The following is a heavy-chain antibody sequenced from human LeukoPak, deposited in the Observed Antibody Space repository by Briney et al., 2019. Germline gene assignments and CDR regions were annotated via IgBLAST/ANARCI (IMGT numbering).Heavy chain of an antibody. Sequence: SVKVSCKASGGTFSSYAISWVRQAPGQGLEWVGGIIPVFGTPNYAQKFQGRVTITTDESTSTAYMELSSLRSEDTAVYYCARGVGICSGGSCYSHYYYYMDVWGKGTTVTVSS. CDR2: IIPVFGTP. CDR3: ARGVGICSGGSCYSHYYYYMDV. CDR1: GGTFSSYA. D-gene: IGHD2-15*01. J-gene: IGHJ6*03. V-gene: IGHV1-69*05.